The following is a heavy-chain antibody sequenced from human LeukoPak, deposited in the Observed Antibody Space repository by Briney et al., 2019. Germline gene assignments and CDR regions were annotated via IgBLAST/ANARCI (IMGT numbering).Heavy chain of an antibody. D-gene: IGHD3-22*01. CDR3: ATYYDSSGYSLVNYFDY. J-gene: IGHJ4*02. Sequence: SVKVSCKASGGTFSSYAISWVRQAPGQGLEWMGRIIPILGIANYAQKLQGRVTMTEDTSTDTAYMELSSLRSEDTAVYYCATYYDSSGYSLVNYFDYWGQGTLVTVSS. CDR1: GGTFSSYA. CDR2: IIPILGIA. V-gene: IGHV1-69*04.